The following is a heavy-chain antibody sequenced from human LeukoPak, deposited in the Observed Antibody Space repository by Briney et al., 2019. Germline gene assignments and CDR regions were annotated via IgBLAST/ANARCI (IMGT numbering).Heavy chain of an antibody. Sequence: SETLSLTCTVSGGSISNYYWNWIRQPPGKGLEWIGYIYYTGNTNYNPSLKSRATISVDTSKNQFSLKLSSVTAADTAVYYCARGSLGREVSAFFKNWGQGILVTVSS. D-gene: IGHD5/OR15-5a*01. CDR1: GGSISNYY. CDR2: IYYTGNT. J-gene: IGHJ4*02. V-gene: IGHV4-59*01. CDR3: ARGSLGREVSAFFKN.